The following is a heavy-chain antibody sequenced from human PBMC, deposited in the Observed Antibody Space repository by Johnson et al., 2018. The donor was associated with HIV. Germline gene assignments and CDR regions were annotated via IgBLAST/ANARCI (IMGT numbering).Heavy chain of an antibody. J-gene: IGHJ3*02. CDR2: ISYDGSNK. V-gene: IGHV3-30*14. CDR1: GFTFSSYA. Sequence: VQLVESGGGVVQPGRSLRLSCAASGFTFSSYAMHWVRQAPGKGLEWVAVISYDGSNKYYADSVKGRFTISRDNSKNTLYLQMNSLGAEDTAVYYCARGYTIGAFDIWGQGTMVTVSS. CDR3: ARGYTIGAFDI. D-gene: IGHD3-3*01.